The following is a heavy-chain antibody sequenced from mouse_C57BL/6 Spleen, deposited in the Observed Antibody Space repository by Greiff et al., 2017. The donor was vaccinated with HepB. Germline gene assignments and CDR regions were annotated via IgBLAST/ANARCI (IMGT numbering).Heavy chain of an antibody. D-gene: IGHD2-5*01. V-gene: IGHV1-81*01. CDR1: GYTFTSYG. CDR3: ARRDYYSNYEAMDY. CDR2: IYPRSGNT. J-gene: IGHJ4*01. Sequence: QVQLQQSGAELARPGASVKLSCKASGYTFTSYGISWVKQRTGQGLEWIGEIYPRSGNTYYNEKFKGKATLTADKSSSTAYMELRSLTSEDSAVYFCARRDYYSNYEAMDYWGQGTSVTVSS.